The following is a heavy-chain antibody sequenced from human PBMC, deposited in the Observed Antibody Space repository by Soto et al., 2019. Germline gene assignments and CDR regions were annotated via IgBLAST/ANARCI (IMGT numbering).Heavy chain of an antibody. CDR2: ISISSITI. Sequence: EVQLVESGGDLVQPGGSPRLSCRASGFTFSTFSMNWVRQAPGKGLEWISYISISSITIHYADSVKGRFIISRDNAKSSLYLQMDRLRDDDTAVYYCARDGATTGHWDYWGQGTLVTVSS. CDR3: ARDGATTGHWDY. J-gene: IGHJ4*02. CDR1: GFTFSTFS. D-gene: IGHD1-26*01. V-gene: IGHV3-48*02.